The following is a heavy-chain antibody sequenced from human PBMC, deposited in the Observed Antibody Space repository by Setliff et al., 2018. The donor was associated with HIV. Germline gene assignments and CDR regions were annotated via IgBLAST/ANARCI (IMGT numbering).Heavy chain of an antibody. CDR3: ARAGSMVRGVIISAIDI. V-gene: IGHV4-4*07. CDR2: IYTSGTT. CDR1: DGSVSGYS. Sequence: PSETLSLTCSVSDGSVSGYSWSWIRQPAGKGLEWIGRIYTSGTTNYNPSLKSRVTMSVDTPKNQFSLKLSSVTAADTAVYYCARAGSMVRGVIISAIDIWGQGTMVTVSS. D-gene: IGHD3-10*01. J-gene: IGHJ3*02.